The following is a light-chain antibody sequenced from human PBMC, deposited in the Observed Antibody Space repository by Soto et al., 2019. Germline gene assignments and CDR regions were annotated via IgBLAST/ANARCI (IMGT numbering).Light chain of an antibody. CDR1: KSVSSSY. CDR3: QQYGSSPLT. J-gene: IGKJ4*01. V-gene: IGKV3-20*01. Sequence: EIVLTQSPGTLSLSPGERATLSCRASKSVSSSYLAWYQQKPGQAPRLLISGASSRATGIPDRFSGSGSGTDFTLTISRLEPEDFAVYYCQQYGSSPLTFGGGTTVEIK. CDR2: GAS.